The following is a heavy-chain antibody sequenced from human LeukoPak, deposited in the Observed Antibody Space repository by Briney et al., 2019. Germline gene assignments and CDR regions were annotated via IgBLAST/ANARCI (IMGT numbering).Heavy chain of an antibody. J-gene: IGHJ4*02. V-gene: IGHV4-31*03. CDR3: AAIVVVPPAIAY. CDR2: ISYSGST. Sequence: SETLSLTYTVSGASISSDSYCWIWIRPHPGKGLEWIGYISYSGSTYYNPSLKSRITISVDTSKNQFSLTLSSVTAADTAVYFCAAIVVVPPAIAYWGQGTLVTVSS. D-gene: IGHD2-2*01. CDR1: GASISSDSYC.